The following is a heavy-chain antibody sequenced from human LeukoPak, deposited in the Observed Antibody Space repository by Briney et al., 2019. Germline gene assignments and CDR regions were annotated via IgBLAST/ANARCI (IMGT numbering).Heavy chain of an antibody. Sequence: SQTLSLTCTVSGGSISSGGYYWRWLRQHPGKGLEWIGYIYYSGSTYYNPSLKSRVTISVDTSKNQFSLKLSSVTAADTAVYYCARGHYGDYVEAAFDYWGQGTLVTVSS. CDR3: ARGHYGDYVEAAFDY. CDR2: IYYSGST. V-gene: IGHV4-31*03. CDR1: GGSISSGGYY. J-gene: IGHJ4*02. D-gene: IGHD4-17*01.